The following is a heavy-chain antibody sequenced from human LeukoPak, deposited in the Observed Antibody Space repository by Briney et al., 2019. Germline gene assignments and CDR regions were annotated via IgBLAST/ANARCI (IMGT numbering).Heavy chain of an antibody. CDR3: AREGGKVINP. CDR2: IYNSGST. J-gene: IGHJ5*02. Sequence: ASQTLSLTCAVSGVSISSSGYSWDWIRQPPGKGLEWIGYIYNSGSTYYNPSLKSRVTISIDTSKRQFSLKLTSVTAADTAMYYCAREGGKVINPWGQGTLVSVSS. V-gene: IGHV4-30-2*05. D-gene: IGHD3-16*01. CDR1: GVSISSSGYS.